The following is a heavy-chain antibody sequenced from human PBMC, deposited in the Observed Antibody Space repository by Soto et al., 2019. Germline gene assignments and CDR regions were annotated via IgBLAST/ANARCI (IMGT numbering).Heavy chain of an antibody. J-gene: IGHJ4*02. D-gene: IGHD6-19*01. CDR2: ISYDGSNK. Sequence: QVQLVESGGGVVQPGRSLRLSCAASGFTFSSYGMHWVRQAPGKGLEWVAVISYDGSNKYYADSVKGRFTISRDNSKNTLYLQMNSLRAEDTAVYYCAKGAAGIDYWGQGTMVTVSS. CDR3: AKGAAGIDY. V-gene: IGHV3-30*18. CDR1: GFTFSSYG.